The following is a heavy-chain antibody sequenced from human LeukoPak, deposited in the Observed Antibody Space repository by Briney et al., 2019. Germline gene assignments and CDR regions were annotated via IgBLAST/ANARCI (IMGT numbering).Heavy chain of an antibody. CDR1: GYTFTSYG. CDR3: ARGTTVRNGPDY. CDR2: ISAYNGNT. Sequence: AASVTVSCTASGYTFTSYGISWVRQAPGQGLEWMGWISAYNGNTNYAQKLQGRVTVTTDTSTSTAYMELRSLRSDDTAVYYCARGTTVRNGPDYWGQGTLVTVSS. J-gene: IGHJ4*02. D-gene: IGHD4-11*01. V-gene: IGHV1-18*01.